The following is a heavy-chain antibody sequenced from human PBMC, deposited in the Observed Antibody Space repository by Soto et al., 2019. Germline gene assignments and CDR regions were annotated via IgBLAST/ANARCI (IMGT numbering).Heavy chain of an antibody. CDR1: GGSISSYY. Sequence: QVQLQESGPGLVKPSETLSLTCTVSGGSISSYYWSWIRQPPGKGLEWIGYIYYSGSTNYNPSLXSXVXIXLDTSKNHFSLKLSSVTAADTAVYYCARRYGGNLDYWGQGTLVTVSS. CDR2: IYYSGST. CDR3: ARRYGGNLDY. J-gene: IGHJ4*02. V-gene: IGHV4-59*08. D-gene: IGHD1-26*01.